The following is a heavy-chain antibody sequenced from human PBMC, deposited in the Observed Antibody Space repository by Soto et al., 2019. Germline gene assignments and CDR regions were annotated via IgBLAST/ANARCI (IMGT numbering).Heavy chain of an antibody. V-gene: IGHV3-33*01. CDR3: ARVITIMDYYFDY. CDR2: IWYDGSNE. CDR1: GFTFSSYA. Sequence: QVQLVESGGGVVQPGRSLRLSCAASGFTFSSYAMHWVRQAPGKGLEWVAVIWYDGSNEYYADSVKGRFTISRDNSKNNLYLQMNSLRAEDTAVYYCARVITIMDYYFDYWGQGTLVTVSS. D-gene: IGHD3-3*01. J-gene: IGHJ4*02.